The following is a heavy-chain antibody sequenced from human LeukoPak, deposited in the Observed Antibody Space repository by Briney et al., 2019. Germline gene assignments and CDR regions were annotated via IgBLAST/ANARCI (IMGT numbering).Heavy chain of an antibody. CDR2: ISYDGSNK. Sequence: GRSLRLSCAASGFTFSSYGMHWVRQAPGKGLEWVAVISYDGSNKYYADSVKGRFTISRDNSKNTLYLQMSSLRADDTAVYYCAKGPRQQLVTRFDNWGQGTLVTVSS. V-gene: IGHV3-30*18. J-gene: IGHJ4*02. CDR3: AKGPRQQLVTRFDN. D-gene: IGHD6-13*01. CDR1: GFTFSSYG.